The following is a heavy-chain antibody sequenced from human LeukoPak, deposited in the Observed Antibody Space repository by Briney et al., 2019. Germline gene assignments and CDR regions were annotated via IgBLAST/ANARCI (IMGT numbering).Heavy chain of an antibody. CDR2: ISGSSNTI. CDR1: GFTFSIYN. CDR3: ARRHLDSAGWTIDY. Sequence: GGSLRLSCAASGFTFSIYNLNWVRQAPGKGLEWVSYISGSSNTIYYADSVKGRFTISRDNAKNSLYLQMNSLRAEDTAVYYCARRHLDSAGWTIDYWGQGTLVTVSS. J-gene: IGHJ4*02. V-gene: IGHV3-48*01. D-gene: IGHD3-9*01.